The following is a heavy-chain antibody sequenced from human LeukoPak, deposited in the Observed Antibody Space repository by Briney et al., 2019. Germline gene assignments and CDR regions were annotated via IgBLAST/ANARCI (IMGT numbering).Heavy chain of an antibody. CDR1: GFTFSTFD. CDR2: IGAAGDT. Sequence: GGSLRLSCAASGFTFSTFDMHWVRRATGKGLEWVSGIGAAGDTYYAGSVRGRFTISRENAKNSFYLQMNSLRAGDTAVYYCAREGNRGYDYALDYWGQGTLVTVSS. CDR3: AREGNRGYDYALDY. V-gene: IGHV3-13*01. J-gene: IGHJ4*02. D-gene: IGHD5-12*01.